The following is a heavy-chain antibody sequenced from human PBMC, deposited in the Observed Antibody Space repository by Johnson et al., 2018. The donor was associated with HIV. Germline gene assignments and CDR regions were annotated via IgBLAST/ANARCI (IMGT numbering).Heavy chain of an antibody. V-gene: IGHV3-20*04. CDR1: GFTFDDYG. J-gene: IGHJ3*02. D-gene: IGHD3-10*01. Sequence: VQLVESGGGVARPGGSLRLSCEASGFTFDDYGMTWVRQPPGKGLEWVAGINWKGGSIAYADSVKGRFTISRDNAKNSLYLQMNSLRAEDTALYYCARDGYYDSGSDPLDIWGQGTMVTVSS. CDR3: ARDGYYDSGSDPLDI. CDR2: INWKGGSI.